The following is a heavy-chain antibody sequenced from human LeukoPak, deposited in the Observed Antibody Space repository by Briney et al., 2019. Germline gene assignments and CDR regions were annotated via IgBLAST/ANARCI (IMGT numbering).Heavy chain of an antibody. CDR1: GFNFNTYE. D-gene: IGHD3-10*01. J-gene: IGHJ4*02. CDR3: ARDLYHYGSGNFVPGLPDY. V-gene: IGHV3-48*03. CDR2: ICGRGTTK. Sequence: PGGSLRLSCAASGFNFNTYEMNWVRQAPGKGLEWVSYICGRGTTKYYADSVKGRFTISRDNAENSLYLQMNDLRAEDTAVYYCARDLYHYGSGNFVPGLPDYWGQGTLVTVSS.